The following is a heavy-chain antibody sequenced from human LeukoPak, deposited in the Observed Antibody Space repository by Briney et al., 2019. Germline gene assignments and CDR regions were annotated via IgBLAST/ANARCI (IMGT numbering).Heavy chain of an antibody. J-gene: IGHJ4*02. Sequence: PGGSLRLSCVVSGITLANYGMSWVRQAPGKGLEWVAGVSGSGGSTNYADSVKGRFTISRDNAKNSLYLQTNSLRAEDTAVYYCARVPTTVTYTDYWGQGTLVTVSS. CDR3: ARVPTTVTYTDY. CDR1: GITLANYG. D-gene: IGHD4-17*01. CDR2: VSGSGGST. V-gene: IGHV3-23*01.